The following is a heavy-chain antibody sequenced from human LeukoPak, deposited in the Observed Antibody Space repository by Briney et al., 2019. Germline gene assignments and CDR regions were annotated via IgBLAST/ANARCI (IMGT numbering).Heavy chain of an antibody. J-gene: IGHJ4*02. CDR2: IYYSGST. CDR1: GGSISSGDYY. CDR3: ASGVYYDILTGYPPDY. Sequence: SQTLSLTCTVSGGSISSGDYYWSWIRQPPGTGLEWIGYIYYSGSTYCNPSLKSRVTISVDTSKNQFSLKLSSVTAADTAVYYCASGVYYDILTGYPPDYWGQGTLVTVSS. D-gene: IGHD3-9*01. V-gene: IGHV4-30-4*01.